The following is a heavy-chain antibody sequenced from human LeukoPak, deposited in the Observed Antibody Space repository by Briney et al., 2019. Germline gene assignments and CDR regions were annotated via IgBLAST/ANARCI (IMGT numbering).Heavy chain of an antibody. V-gene: IGHV1-46*01. CDR2: INPSGGST. CDR3: ARDGAGLLWFRELWDY. D-gene: IGHD3-10*01. J-gene: IGHJ4*02. Sequence: ASVKVSCKASGYTFTSYYMHWVRQAPGQGLEWMGIINPSGGSTSYAQKFQGRVTMTRDTSTSTVYMELSSLRSEDTAVYYCARDGAGLLWFRELWDYWGQGTLVTVSS. CDR1: GYTFTSYY.